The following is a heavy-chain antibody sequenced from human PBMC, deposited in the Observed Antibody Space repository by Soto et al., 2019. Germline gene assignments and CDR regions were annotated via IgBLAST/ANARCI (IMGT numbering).Heavy chain of an antibody. Sequence: SVKVSCKASGGTFSSYAIGWVRQAPGQGLEWMGGIIPIFGTANYAQKFQGRVTITADESTSTAYMELSSLRSEDTAVYYCARGLVDTAMAFDYWGQGTLVTVSS. CDR2: IIPIFGTA. D-gene: IGHD5-18*01. J-gene: IGHJ4*02. CDR1: GGTFSSYA. V-gene: IGHV1-69*13. CDR3: ARGLVDTAMAFDY.